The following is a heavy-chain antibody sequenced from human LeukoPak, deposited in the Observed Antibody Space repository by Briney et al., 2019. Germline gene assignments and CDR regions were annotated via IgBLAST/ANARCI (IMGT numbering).Heavy chain of an antibody. CDR3: ARTDLEWLSKPDY. D-gene: IGHD3-3*01. CDR2: MYPNSGNT. CDR1: GYTFTSYD. Sequence: GASVKVSCKASGYTFTSYDINWVRQATGQGLEWMGWMYPNSGNTGYAQKFQGRVTMTRNTSISTAYMELSSLRSEDTAVYYCARTDLEWLSKPDYWGQGTLVTVSS. J-gene: IGHJ4*02. V-gene: IGHV1-8*01.